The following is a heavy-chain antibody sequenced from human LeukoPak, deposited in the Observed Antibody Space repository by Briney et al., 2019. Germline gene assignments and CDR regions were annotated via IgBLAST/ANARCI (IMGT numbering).Heavy chain of an antibody. Sequence: AASVKVSCKASGYTFTSYGISWVRQAPGQGLEWMGWISAYNGNTSYAQKLQGRVTMTTDTSTSTAYMELRSLRSDDTAVYYCARYDSSGLIDYWGQGTLVTVSS. CDR2: ISAYNGNT. CDR3: ARYDSSGLIDY. CDR1: GYTFTSYG. D-gene: IGHD3-22*01. J-gene: IGHJ4*02. V-gene: IGHV1-18*01.